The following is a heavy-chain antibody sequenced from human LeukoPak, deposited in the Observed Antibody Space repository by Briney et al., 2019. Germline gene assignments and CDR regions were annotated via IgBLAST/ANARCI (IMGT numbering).Heavy chain of an antibody. D-gene: IGHD3-22*01. CDR3: ARTRDSSFGAWYYFDY. CDR1: GYTFTGYY. Sequence: ASVKVSCKTSGYTFTGYYIHWVRQAPGQGLEWMGWVNPDSGGTTYAQKFQDRVTMTRDTSITTAFMELSRLRSDDTAVYYCARTRDSSFGAWYYFDYWGQGTLVTVSS. CDR2: VNPDSGGT. V-gene: IGHV1-2*02. J-gene: IGHJ4*02.